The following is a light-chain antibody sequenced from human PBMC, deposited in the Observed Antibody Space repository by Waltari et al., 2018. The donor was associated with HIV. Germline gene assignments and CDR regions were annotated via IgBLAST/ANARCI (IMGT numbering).Light chain of an antibody. J-gene: IGKJ4*01. Sequence: DIQLTQSPSFLSASIGDRVTITCRASQNIYSYLVWYQQKPGRAPQVLIYATSTLQSGVPSRFSGSGSGTEFALTITNLQPDDFATYYCQQVNGYPLTFGGGTK. CDR3: QQVNGYPLT. CDR1: QNIYSY. V-gene: IGKV1-9*01. CDR2: ATS.